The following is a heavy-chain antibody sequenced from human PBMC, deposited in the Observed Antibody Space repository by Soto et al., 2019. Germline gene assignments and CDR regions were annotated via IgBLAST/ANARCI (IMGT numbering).Heavy chain of an antibody. CDR2: IYPGDSDS. V-gene: IGHV5-51*01. J-gene: IGHJ6*02. CDR3: AASICYYSRNL. Sequence: GASLKISCKGFAYTFTNYWIGWVRQMPGKGPEWMGIIYPGDSDSKYNPSFQGQVTISADKSITTTYLQWSSLKASDTAIYCSAASICYYSRNLWRQGTTVTISS. CDR1: AYTFTNYW.